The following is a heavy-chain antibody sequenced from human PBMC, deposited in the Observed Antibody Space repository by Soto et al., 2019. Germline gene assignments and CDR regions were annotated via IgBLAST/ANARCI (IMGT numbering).Heavy chain of an antibody. V-gene: IGHV3-9*01. J-gene: IGHJ3*02. CDR3: AKDILSGWPNFDAFDI. D-gene: IGHD6-19*01. Sequence: HPGGSLRLACAASGVTFDDYAMHWVRQAPGKGLEWVSGISWNSGSIGYADSVKGRFTISRDNAKNSLYLQMNSLRAEDTALYYCAKDILSGWPNFDAFDIWGQGTMVTVSS. CDR2: ISWNSGSI. CDR1: GVTFDDYA.